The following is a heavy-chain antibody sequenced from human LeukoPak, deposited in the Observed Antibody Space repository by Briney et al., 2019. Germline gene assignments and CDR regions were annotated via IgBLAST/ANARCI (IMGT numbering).Heavy chain of an antibody. D-gene: IGHD2-2*03. CDR3: ARGGSMDIVTIPAGPILDY. J-gene: IGHJ4*02. V-gene: IGHV3-30*03. CDR1: GFTFSSYG. CDR2: ISYDGSNK. Sequence: GGSLRLSCAASGFTFSSYGMHWVRQAPGKGLEWVAVISYDGSNKYYADSVKGRFTISRDTSKNTLYLQMNSLRAEDMAVYHCARGGSMDIVTIPAGPILDYWGQGTLVTVSS.